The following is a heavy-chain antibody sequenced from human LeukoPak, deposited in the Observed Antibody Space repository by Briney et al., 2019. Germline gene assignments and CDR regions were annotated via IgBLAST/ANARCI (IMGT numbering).Heavy chain of an antibody. D-gene: IGHD3-10*01. J-gene: IGHJ4*02. Sequence: PSETLSLTCTVSGGSIIGYYLSWVRQPPGKGLEWIGYIYYSGTTNYNPSLKSRVTISVDTSKNQFSLKLNSVTAADTAVYYCARGQNAGNYNSHYWGQGTLVTVSS. V-gene: IGHV4-59*01. CDR3: ARGQNAGNYNSHY. CDR2: IYYSGTT. CDR1: GGSIIGYY.